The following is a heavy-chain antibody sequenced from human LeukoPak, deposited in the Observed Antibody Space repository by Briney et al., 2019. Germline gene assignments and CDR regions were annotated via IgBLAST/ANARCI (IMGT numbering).Heavy chain of an antibody. CDR1: GFTFSSYS. V-gene: IGHV3-48*01. Sequence: PGGSLRLSCAAPGFTFSSYSMNWVRQAPGKGLEWVSYISSSSSTIYYADSVKGRFTISRDNAKNSLYLQMNSLRAEDTAVYYCARDGVPTAGSSGHPFDYWGQGTLVTVSS. CDR3: ARDGVPTAGSSGHPFDY. CDR2: ISSSSSTI. J-gene: IGHJ4*02. D-gene: IGHD3-22*01.